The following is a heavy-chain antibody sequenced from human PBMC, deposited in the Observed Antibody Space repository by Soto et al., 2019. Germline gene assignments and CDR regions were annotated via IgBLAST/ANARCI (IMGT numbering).Heavy chain of an antibody. Sequence: VESLKISCKGSGYIFTSYWISCFLQMPGKGLEWMGRIDPSDSYTNYSPSFQGHVTISADKSISTAYLQWSSLKASDTAMYYCASLRGPLHYYGMDVWGQGTTVTVSS. D-gene: IGHD5-12*01. CDR2: IDPSDSYT. CDR3: ASLRGPLHYYGMDV. CDR1: GYIFTSYW. J-gene: IGHJ6*02. V-gene: IGHV5-10-1*01.